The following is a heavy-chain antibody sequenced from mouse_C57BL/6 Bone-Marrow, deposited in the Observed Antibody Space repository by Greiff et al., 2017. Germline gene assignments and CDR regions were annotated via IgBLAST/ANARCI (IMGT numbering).Heavy chain of an antibody. CDR1: GFNIKDDY. J-gene: IGHJ4*01. Sequence: EVQLQESGAELVRPGASVKLSCTASGFNIKDDYMHWVKQRPEQGLEWIGWIDPENGDTVYASKFQGKATITADTSSNTAYLQLSSLTSEDTAVYYCTTYDYDRNYYAMDYWGQGTSVTVSS. V-gene: IGHV14-4*01. CDR3: TTYDYDRNYYAMDY. D-gene: IGHD2-4*01. CDR2: IDPENGDT.